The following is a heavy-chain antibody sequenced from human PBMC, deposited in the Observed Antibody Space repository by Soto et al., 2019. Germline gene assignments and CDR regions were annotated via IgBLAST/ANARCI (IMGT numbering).Heavy chain of an antibody. CDR1: GYSFTSSW. Sequence: GESVKISCQGSGYSFTSSWIAWVRQMPGRDLEWMGIIYPGDSDTRYNPSFQGRVSMSADKSTNTAFLQWGSLKASDTAMYYCARQGEYCSGDNCYTDYWGQGTLVTVSS. V-gene: IGHV5-51*01. CDR2: IYPGDSDT. J-gene: IGHJ4*02. D-gene: IGHD2-15*01. CDR3: ARQGEYCSGDNCYTDY.